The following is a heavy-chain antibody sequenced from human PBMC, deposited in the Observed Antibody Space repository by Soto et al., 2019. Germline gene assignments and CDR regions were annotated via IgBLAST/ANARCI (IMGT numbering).Heavy chain of an antibody. CDR3: AKEGTSGLYYFDY. V-gene: IGHV3-23*01. J-gene: IGHJ4*02. CDR1: GFTFSNYA. Sequence: EVQLLESGGGLVQPGGSLRLSCAASGFTFSNYAISWVRQAPGKGLEWVPIISGSGDTPYYADSVKGRFTISRDNSRNTLYLQMNSLRAGDSAKYYCAKEGTSGLYYFDYWGPGTLVTVSS. D-gene: IGHD6-19*01. CDR2: ISGSGDTP.